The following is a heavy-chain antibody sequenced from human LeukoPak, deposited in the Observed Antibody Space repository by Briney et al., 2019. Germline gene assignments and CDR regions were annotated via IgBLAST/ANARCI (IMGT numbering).Heavy chain of an antibody. V-gene: IGHV4-59*08. D-gene: IGHD1-26*01. CDR2: IYYSGST. J-gene: IGHJ4*02. Sequence: PSETLSLTCTVSGGSISSYYWSWIRQPPGKGLEWIGYIYYSGSTNYNPSLKSQVTISVDTSKNQFSLKLSSVTAADTAVYYCAGYSGSWVDFDYWGQGTLVTVSS. CDR1: GGSISSYY. CDR3: AGYSGSWVDFDY.